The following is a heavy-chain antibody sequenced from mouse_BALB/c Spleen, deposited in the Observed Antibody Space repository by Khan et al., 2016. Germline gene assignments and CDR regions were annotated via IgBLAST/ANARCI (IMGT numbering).Heavy chain of an antibody. Sequence: QIQLVQSGPELKKPGETVKISCKASGYTFTNYGMNWVKRAPGKVLKWMGWINTYTEEPTYADDFKGRFAFSLETSASTAYLQINNLKNEDMATYFCARSDDYGNDYWGQGTTLPVSS. CDR3: ARSDDYGNDY. CDR1: GYTFTNYG. J-gene: IGHJ2*01. V-gene: IGHV9-1*02. CDR2: INTYTEEP. D-gene: IGHD1-2*01.